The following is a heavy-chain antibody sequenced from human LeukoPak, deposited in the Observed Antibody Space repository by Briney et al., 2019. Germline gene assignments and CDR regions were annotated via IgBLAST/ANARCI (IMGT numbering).Heavy chain of an antibody. J-gene: IGHJ4*02. Sequence: SVKVSCKASGGTFSSYAISWVRQAPGQGLEWMGGIIPIFGTANYAQKFQGRVTITTDESTSTAYMELSSLRSEDTAVYYCAREFQNRGYYDSSGPAYWGQGTLVSVSS. CDR2: IIPIFGTA. CDR1: GGTFSSYA. CDR3: AREFQNRGYYDSSGPAY. V-gene: IGHV1-69*05. D-gene: IGHD3-22*01.